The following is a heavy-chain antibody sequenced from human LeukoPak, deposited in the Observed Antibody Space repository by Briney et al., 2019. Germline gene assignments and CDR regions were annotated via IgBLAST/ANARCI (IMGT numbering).Heavy chain of an antibody. V-gene: IGHV3-23*01. CDR3: ARESHSVGADDAFDI. CDR1: GFTFSSYA. J-gene: IGHJ3*02. Sequence: GGSLRLSCAASGFTFSSYAMSWVRQAPGKGLEWVSTISGSSGSTYYADSVKGRFTISRDNSKNTLYLQMNGLRAEDTAVYYCARESHSVGADDAFDIWGQGTMVTVSS. D-gene: IGHD1-26*01. CDR2: ISGSSGST.